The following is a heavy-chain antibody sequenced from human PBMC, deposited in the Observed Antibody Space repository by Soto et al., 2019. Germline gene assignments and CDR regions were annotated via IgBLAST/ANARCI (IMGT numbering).Heavy chain of an antibody. CDR3: VRDRTARFEP. V-gene: IGHV1-18*01. CDR2: IGANGNT. Sequence: QIQLVQSGAEVRKPGASVKVSCKASGYSFTNHGFSWVRQAPGQGLEWMGWIGANGNTNYEEKFRGRVTLTTDTSTSTVYMELGSLRSDDPAVYYCVRDRTARFEPWGQGTLVTVSS. J-gene: IGHJ5*02. CDR1: GYSFTNHG.